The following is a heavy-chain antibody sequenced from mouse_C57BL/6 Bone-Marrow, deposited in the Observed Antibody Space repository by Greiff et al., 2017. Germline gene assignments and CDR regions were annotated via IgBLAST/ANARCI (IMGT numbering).Heavy chain of an antibody. CDR2: INPSTGGT. Sequence: VQLQQSGPELVKPGASVKISCKASGYSFTGYYMNWVKQSPEKSLEWIGEINPSTGGTTYNQKFKAKATLTVDKSSSTAYMQPKSLTSEDSAVYYCARWRLRRGAWFAYWGQGTLVTVSA. J-gene: IGHJ3*01. CDR1: GYSFTGYY. CDR3: ARWRLRRGAWFAY. V-gene: IGHV1-42*01. D-gene: IGHD2-4*01.